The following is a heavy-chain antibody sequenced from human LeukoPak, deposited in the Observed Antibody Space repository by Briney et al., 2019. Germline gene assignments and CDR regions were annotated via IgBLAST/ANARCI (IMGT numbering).Heavy chain of an antibody. CDR1: GGSISSYY. Sequence: SETLSLTCTVSGGSISSYYWSWIRQPPGKGLEWIGYTYYSGSTNYNPSLKSRVTISVDTSKNQFSLKLSSVTAADTAVYYCARQLRYSYGGYYYGMDVWGQGTTVTVSS. D-gene: IGHD5-18*01. CDR2: TYYSGST. CDR3: ARQLRYSYGGYYYGMDV. J-gene: IGHJ6*02. V-gene: IGHV4-59*08.